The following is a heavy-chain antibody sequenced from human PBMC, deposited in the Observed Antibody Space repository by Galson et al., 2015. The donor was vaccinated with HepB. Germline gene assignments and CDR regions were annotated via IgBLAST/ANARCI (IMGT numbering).Heavy chain of an antibody. D-gene: IGHD3-22*01. J-gene: IGHJ4*02. V-gene: IGHV3-7*01. CDR2: IKQDGSEK. CDR1: GFTFSRYS. Sequence: SLRLSCAASGFTFSRYSMNWVRQAPGKGLEWVANIKQDGSEKYYVDSVKGRFTISRDNAKNSLYLQMNSLRAEDTAVYYCARDGVVVHQHWGQGTLVTVSS. CDR3: ARDGVVVHQH.